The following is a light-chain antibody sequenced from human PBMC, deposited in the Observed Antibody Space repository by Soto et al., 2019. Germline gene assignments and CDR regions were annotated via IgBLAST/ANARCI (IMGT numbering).Light chain of an antibody. Sequence: EIVMTQSPAALSVSPGERATLSCRASQSIAINLAWYQQKPGQAPRLLIYGASTRATGTPARFSGSGSGTEFALTISSLQSEDLALYYCQQYNHWLTFGGGTKVDIK. V-gene: IGKV3-15*01. J-gene: IGKJ4*01. CDR3: QQYNHWLT. CDR1: QSIAIN. CDR2: GAS.